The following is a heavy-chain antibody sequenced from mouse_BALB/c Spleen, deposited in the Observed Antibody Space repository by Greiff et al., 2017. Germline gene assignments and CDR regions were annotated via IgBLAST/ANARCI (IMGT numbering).Heavy chain of an antibody. V-gene: IGHV3-8*02. J-gene: IGHJ4*01. Sequence: EVKLVESGPSLVKPSQTLSLTCSVTGDSITSGYWNWIRKFPGNKLEYMGYISYSGSTYYNPSLKSRISITRDTSKNQYYLQLNSVTTEDTATYYCARYNPIYYYGSSYAMDYWGQGTSVTVSS. CDR2: ISYSGST. CDR3: ARYNPIYYYGSSYAMDY. D-gene: IGHD1-1*01. CDR1: GDSITSGY.